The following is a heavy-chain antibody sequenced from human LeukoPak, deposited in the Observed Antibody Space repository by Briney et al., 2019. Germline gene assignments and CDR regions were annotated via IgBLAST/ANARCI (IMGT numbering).Heavy chain of an antibody. V-gene: IGHV1-2*04. CDR2: INPNSGCT. D-gene: IGHD1-1*01. Sequence: ASVKVSFKASGYTFTGYYMHWVRQAPGQGLEWMGWINPNSGCTNYAQKFQGWVTMTRDTSISTAYMELSRLRSDDTAVYYCARVGSPDSDVAEFDYWGQGTLVTVSS. CDR3: ARVGSPDSDVAEFDY. J-gene: IGHJ4*02. CDR1: GYTFTGYY.